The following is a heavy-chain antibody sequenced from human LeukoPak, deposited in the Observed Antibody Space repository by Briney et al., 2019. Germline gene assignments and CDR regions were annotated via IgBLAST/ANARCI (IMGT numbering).Heavy chain of an antibody. J-gene: IGHJ3*02. CDR3: ARVKGSVTTWEKAFDI. D-gene: IGHD4-17*01. Sequence: GASVKVSCKASGYTFTGYYMHWVRQAPGQGLEWMGWINPNSGGTNYAQKFQGRVTMTRDTSISTAYMELSRLRSDDTAVYYCARVKGSVTTWEKAFDIWGQGTMVTVSS. CDR2: INPNSGGT. CDR1: GYTFTGYY. V-gene: IGHV1-2*02.